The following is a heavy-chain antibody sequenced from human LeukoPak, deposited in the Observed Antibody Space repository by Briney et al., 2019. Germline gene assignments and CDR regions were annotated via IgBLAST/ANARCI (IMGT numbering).Heavy chain of an antibody. CDR2: FDPEDGET. CDR3: ATFPSIVGATAIDY. V-gene: IGHV1-24*01. Sequence: ASVKVSCNVSGYTLTELSMHWVRQAPGKGLEWMGGFDPEDGETIYAQKFQGRVTMTEDTSTDTAYMELSSLRSEDTAVYYCATFPSIVGATAIDYWGQGTLVTVSS. D-gene: IGHD1-26*01. J-gene: IGHJ4*02. CDR1: GYTLTELS.